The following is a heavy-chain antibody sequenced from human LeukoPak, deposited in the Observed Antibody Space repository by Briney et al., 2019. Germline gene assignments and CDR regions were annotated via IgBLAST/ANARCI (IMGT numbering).Heavy chain of an antibody. Sequence: PGGSLRLSCAASGFTFSRYGMHWVRQAPGKGLEWVANIKQDGSEKYYVDSVKGRFTISRDNAKNSLYLQMNSLRAEDTAVYYCARDSSGYEPYPNDYWGQGTLVTVSS. D-gene: IGHD3-22*01. CDR3: ARDSSGYEPYPNDY. J-gene: IGHJ4*02. CDR1: GFTFSRYG. V-gene: IGHV3-7*01. CDR2: IKQDGSEK.